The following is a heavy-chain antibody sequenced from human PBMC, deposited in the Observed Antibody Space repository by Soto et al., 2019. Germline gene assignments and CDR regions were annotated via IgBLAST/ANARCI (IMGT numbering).Heavy chain of an antibody. Sequence: QVQVVQSRTEVKKPGASVKVSCKTSGYTFTDYDINWVRQTTGQGLEWMGWMSPDSGIAGYAQQFQGRVTMTSNTSTSTAYMELRSLRSEDTAMYYCEVTTGYWGQGTMVTVSS. CDR2: MSPDSGIA. J-gene: IGHJ4*02. CDR3: EVTTGY. D-gene: IGHD2-21*02. V-gene: IGHV1-8*01. CDR1: GYTFTDYD.